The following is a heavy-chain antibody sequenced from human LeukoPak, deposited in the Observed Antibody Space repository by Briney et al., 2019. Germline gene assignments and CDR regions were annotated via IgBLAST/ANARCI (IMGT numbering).Heavy chain of an antibody. CDR2: IYTSGST. V-gene: IGHV4-4*07. Sequence: PSETLSLTCSVSGGSISSYYWSWIRQPAGKGLEWIGRIYTSGSTNYNPSLKSRVTISIDTSKNQFSLRLSSVTAADTAVYYCAKVFVDAYPIYFDYWGQGTLVTVSS. D-gene: IGHD2-21*01. J-gene: IGHJ4*02. CDR1: GGSISSYY. CDR3: AKVFVDAYPIYFDY.